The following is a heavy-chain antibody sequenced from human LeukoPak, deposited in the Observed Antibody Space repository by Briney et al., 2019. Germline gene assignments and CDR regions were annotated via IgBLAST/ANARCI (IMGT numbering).Heavy chain of an antibody. CDR1: GFTFSSYA. Sequence: GGSLRLSCAASGFTFSSYAISWVRQAPGKGLEWVSAISGSGGSTYYADSVKGRFTISRDTSKNTLFLQMNSLRAEDTAVYYCAKFPIGYCSSTTCSGYFDCWGQGTLVTVSS. J-gene: IGHJ4*02. V-gene: IGHV3-23*01. D-gene: IGHD2-2*01. CDR3: AKFPIGYCSSTTCSGYFDC. CDR2: ISGSGGST.